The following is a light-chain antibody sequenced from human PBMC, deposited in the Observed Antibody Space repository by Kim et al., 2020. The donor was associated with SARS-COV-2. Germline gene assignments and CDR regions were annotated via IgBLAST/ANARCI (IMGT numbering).Light chain of an antibody. CDR1: QSVSSRY. CDR3: HQYGSSPWT. J-gene: IGKJ1*01. CDR2: GVS. Sequence: EIVLTQSPGTLSLSPGERATLSCRASQSVSSRYLAWYQQKPGQAPRLLLIHGVSRRATGIPDRFSASGSGTDFTLTISSLEPEDFAVYYCHQYGSSPWTFGQGTKVDIK. V-gene: IGKV3-20*01.